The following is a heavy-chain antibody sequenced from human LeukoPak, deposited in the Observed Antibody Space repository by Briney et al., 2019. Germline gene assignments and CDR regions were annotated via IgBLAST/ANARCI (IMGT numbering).Heavy chain of an antibody. D-gene: IGHD3-22*01. CDR2: IYTSGST. V-gene: IGHV4-61*02. Sequence: PSQTLSLTCTVSGGSISSGSYYWSWIRQPAGKGLEWIGRIYTSGSTNYNPSLKSRVTISVDTSKNQFSLKLSSVTAADTAVYYCARIISGYDAFDIWGQGTMVTVSS. J-gene: IGHJ3*02. CDR3: ARIISGYDAFDI. CDR1: GGSISSGSYY.